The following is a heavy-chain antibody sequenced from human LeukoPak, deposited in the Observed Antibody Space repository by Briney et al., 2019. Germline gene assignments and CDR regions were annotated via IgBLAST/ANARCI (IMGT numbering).Heavy chain of an antibody. D-gene: IGHD1-26*01. Sequence: ASVKVSCKASGYTFTSYYMHWVRQAPGQGLEWMGIINPSGGSTSYAQKFQGRVTMTRDTSTSTVYMELSSLRSEDTAVYYCARNPPWWELLGGFDYWGQGTLVTVSS. CDR2: INPSGGST. CDR3: ARNPPWWELLGGFDY. CDR1: GYTFTSYY. V-gene: IGHV1-46*01. J-gene: IGHJ4*02.